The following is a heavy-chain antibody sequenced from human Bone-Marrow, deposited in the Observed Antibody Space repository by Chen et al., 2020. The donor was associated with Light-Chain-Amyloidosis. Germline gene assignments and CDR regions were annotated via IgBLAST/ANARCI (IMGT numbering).Heavy chain of an antibody. CDR2: VYYSGST. CDR1: GASISNYY. Sequence: QVQLQESGPGLVKPSETLSLTCTVSGASISNYYWSWIRQPPGKGLEWIVYVYYSGSTNYNPSLKSRVTISVDTSKNQLSLKLNSVTAADTAVYYCARDRRFGNFDYWGQGTLVTVSS. J-gene: IGHJ4*02. D-gene: IGHD3-10*01. CDR3: ARDRRFGNFDY. V-gene: IGHV4-59*01.